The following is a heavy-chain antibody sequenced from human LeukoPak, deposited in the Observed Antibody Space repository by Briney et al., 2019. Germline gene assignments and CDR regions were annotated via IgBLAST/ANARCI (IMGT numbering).Heavy chain of an antibody. Sequence: GGSLRLSCAASGLTFSSYWMGWVRQAPGKGLEWVANIKQDGSEKYYVDSVKGRFTISRDNAKNSLYLQMNSLRAEDTAVYYCATCSGGSCYSYYWGQGTLVTVSS. D-gene: IGHD2-15*01. CDR1: GLTFSSYW. J-gene: IGHJ4*02. CDR2: IKQDGSEK. CDR3: ATCSGGSCYSYY. V-gene: IGHV3-7*03.